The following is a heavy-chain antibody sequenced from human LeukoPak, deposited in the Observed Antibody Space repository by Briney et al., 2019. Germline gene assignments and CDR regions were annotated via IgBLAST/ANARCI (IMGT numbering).Heavy chain of an antibody. CDR2: IDYRGTA. CDR3: ARQAGAGTRWDYFDY. Sequence: SETLSLTCTVSGASISSSDGYFWAWIRQPPGKGPDWIGIIDYRGTAFYNPSLESRVTISVEASNNFFSLKVRSVSAADTAQYYCARQAGAGTRWDYFDYWGQGIQVTVSS. V-gene: IGHV4-39*01. J-gene: IGHJ4*02. D-gene: IGHD4-23*01. CDR1: GASISSSDGYF.